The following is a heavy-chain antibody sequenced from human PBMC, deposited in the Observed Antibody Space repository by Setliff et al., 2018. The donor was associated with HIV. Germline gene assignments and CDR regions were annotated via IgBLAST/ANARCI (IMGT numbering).Heavy chain of an antibody. CDR2: LYYSGNT. CDR3: AKDTVYGSGTFDI. CDR1: GASVNSHY. D-gene: IGHD3-10*01. V-gene: IGHV4-59*02. J-gene: IGHJ3*02. Sequence: SETLSLTCTVSGASVNSHYWAWIRQPPGKGLEWIGSLYYSGNTNYNPSLKSRVTISADTSKNQFSVKLNSVTAADTAFYYCAKDTVYGSGTFDIWGQGTMVTVSS.